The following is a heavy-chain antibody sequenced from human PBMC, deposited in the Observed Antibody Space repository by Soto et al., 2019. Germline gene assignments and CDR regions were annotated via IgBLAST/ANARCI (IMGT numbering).Heavy chain of an antibody. CDR3: ARGGPISYCSSTSCYGWFDP. Sequence: ASVKVSCKASGYTFTSYAMHWVRQAPGQRLEWMGWINAGNGNTKYSQKFQGRVTITRDTSASTAYMELSSLRSEDTAVYYCARGGPISYCSSTSCYGWFDPWGQGTLVTVSS. D-gene: IGHD2-2*01. CDR1: GYTFTSYA. V-gene: IGHV1-3*01. CDR2: INAGNGNT. J-gene: IGHJ5*02.